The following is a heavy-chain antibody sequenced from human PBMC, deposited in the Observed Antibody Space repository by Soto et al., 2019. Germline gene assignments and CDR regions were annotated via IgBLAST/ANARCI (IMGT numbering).Heavy chain of an antibody. CDR3: ARELLWFGELISPDPYYYYGMDV. Sequence: PSETLSLTCTVSGGSISSGGYYWSWIRQHPGKGLEWIGYIYYSGSTYYNPSLKSRVTISVDTSKNQFSLKLSPVTAADTAVYYCARELLWFGELISPDPYYYYGMDVWGQGTTVTVSS. D-gene: IGHD3-10*01. V-gene: IGHV4-31*03. CDR2: IYYSGST. J-gene: IGHJ6*02. CDR1: GGSISSGGYY.